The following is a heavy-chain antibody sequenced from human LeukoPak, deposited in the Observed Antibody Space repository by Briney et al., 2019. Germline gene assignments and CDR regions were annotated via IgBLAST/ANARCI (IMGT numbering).Heavy chain of an antibody. J-gene: IGHJ5*02. CDR3: ARDRGRGFDP. V-gene: IGHV3-7*01. CDR1: GFTFSNYW. Sequence: PGGSLRLSCVASGFTFSNYWMSWVRQAPGEGLEWVANIKQDGSDKYYVGSVKGRFTISKDNAKNSLFLQMNSLRAEDTAVYYCARDRGRGFDPWGQGTLVTVSS. CDR2: IKQDGSDK. D-gene: IGHD3-10*01.